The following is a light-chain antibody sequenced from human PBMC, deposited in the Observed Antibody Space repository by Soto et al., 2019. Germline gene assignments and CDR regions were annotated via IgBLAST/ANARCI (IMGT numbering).Light chain of an antibody. CDR3: CSYARTTHV. Sequence: QSALTQPPSVSGSPGQSVTISCTGTTSDIGGYKYVSWYQQLPGKAHKLVIFDVTKRPSGVPDRFSGSNSGNTASLTISGLHAEEEAIYYCCSYARTTHVFGTGTKLTVL. J-gene: IGLJ1*01. CDR2: DVT. CDR1: TSDIGGYKY. V-gene: IGLV2-11*02.